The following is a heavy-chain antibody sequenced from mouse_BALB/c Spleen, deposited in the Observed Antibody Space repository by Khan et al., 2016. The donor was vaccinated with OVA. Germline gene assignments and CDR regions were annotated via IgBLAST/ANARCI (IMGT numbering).Heavy chain of an antibody. CDR3: VCGALALDY. CDR2: INYSGST. Sequence: VQLQQSGPGLVKPSQSLSLTCTVTGYSITSDYAWNWIRQFPGNKLEWMGYINYSGSTSYKPSLKSRISITRDTSKNQFFLQLNSVTSEDTARYYCVCGALALDYWGQGTSVTVSS. CDR1: GYSITSDYA. D-gene: IGHD1-1*02. J-gene: IGHJ4*01. V-gene: IGHV3-2*02.